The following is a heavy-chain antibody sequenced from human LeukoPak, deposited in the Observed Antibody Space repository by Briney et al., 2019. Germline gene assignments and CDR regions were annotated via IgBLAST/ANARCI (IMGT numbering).Heavy chain of an antibody. V-gene: IGHV5-51*01. CDR1: GYSFTSYW. CDR2: IYPGDSDT. D-gene: IGHD3-10*01. CDR3: ARHETYYYGSGSYLSYYYYYMDV. Sequence: GESLKISCKGSGYSFTSYWIGWVRQMPGKGLEWMGIIYPGDSDTRYSPSFQGQVTISADKSISTAYLQWSSLKAPDTAMYYCARHETYYYGSGSYLSYYYYYMDVWGKGTTVTVSS. J-gene: IGHJ6*03.